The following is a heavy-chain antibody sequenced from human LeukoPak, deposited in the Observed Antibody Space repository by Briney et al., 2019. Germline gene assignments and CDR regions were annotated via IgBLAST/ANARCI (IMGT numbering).Heavy chain of an antibody. V-gene: IGHV3-30*18. CDR3: AKSLWELGPFDY. Sequence: GGSLRLSCAASGFTFSSYGMHWVRQAPGKGLEWVAVISYDGSNKYYADSVKGRFTISRDNSKNTLYLQMNSLRAEDTAVYYCAKSLWELGPFDYWGQGTLVTVSS. J-gene: IGHJ4*02. D-gene: IGHD1-26*01. CDR1: GFTFSSYG. CDR2: ISYDGSNK.